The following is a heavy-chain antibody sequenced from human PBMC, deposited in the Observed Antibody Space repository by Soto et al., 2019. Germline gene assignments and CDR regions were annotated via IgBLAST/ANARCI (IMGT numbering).Heavy chain of an antibody. CDR2: IYYSGST. Sequence: SETLSLTCTVSGCSISSGDYYWSWIRQPPGKGLEWIGYIYYSGSTYYNPSLKSRVTISVDTSKNQFSLKLSSVTAADTAVYYCARSYPRPYYFDYWGQGTLVTVSS. V-gene: IGHV4-30-4*01. CDR1: GCSISSGDYY. J-gene: IGHJ4*02. CDR3: ARSYPRPYYFDY.